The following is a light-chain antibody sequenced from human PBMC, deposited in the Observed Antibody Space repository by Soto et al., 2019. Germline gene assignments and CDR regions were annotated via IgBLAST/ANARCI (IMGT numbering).Light chain of an antibody. V-gene: IGKV3-20*01. J-gene: IGKJ1*01. Sequence: EIVLTQSPGTLSVSPGERATLSCRASQSVTSSYLAWYQQKPGQAPRLLIYGASSRATGIPDRFSGSGSGTDFTLTISRLEPEDFAVYYCHQYGSSPQTFGRGTKVEIK. CDR3: HQYGSSPQT. CDR1: QSVTSSY. CDR2: GAS.